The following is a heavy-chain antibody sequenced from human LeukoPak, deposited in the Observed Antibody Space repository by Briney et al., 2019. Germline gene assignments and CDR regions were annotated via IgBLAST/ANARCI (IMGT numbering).Heavy chain of an antibody. J-gene: IGHJ4*02. Sequence: SVKVSCKASGGTFISYAISWVRQAPGQGLEWMGRIIPIFGTANYAQKFQGRVTITTDEYTSTAYMELSSLRSEDTAVYYCARDLGYCSGGSCRIFDYWGQGTLVTVSS. CDR1: GGTFISYA. V-gene: IGHV1-69*05. CDR2: IIPIFGTA. D-gene: IGHD2-15*01. CDR3: ARDLGYCSGGSCRIFDY.